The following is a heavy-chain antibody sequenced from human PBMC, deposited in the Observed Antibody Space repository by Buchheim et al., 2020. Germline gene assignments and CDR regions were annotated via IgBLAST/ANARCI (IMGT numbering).Heavy chain of an antibody. Sequence: QVQLVQSGAEVKKPGSSVKVSCKASGGTFSSYTISWVRQAPGQGLEWLGRIIPILGIANYAQKFQGRVTITADKSTSPAYMELSSLRSEDTAVYYCARQGVGATGVQGIDYWGQRTL. CDR3: ARQGVGATGVQGIDY. J-gene: IGHJ4*02. CDR1: GGTFSSYT. V-gene: IGHV1-69*02. D-gene: IGHD1-26*01. CDR2: IIPILGIA.